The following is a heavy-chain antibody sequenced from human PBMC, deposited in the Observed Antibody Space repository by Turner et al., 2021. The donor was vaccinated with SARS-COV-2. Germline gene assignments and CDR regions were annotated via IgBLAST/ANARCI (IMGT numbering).Heavy chain of an antibody. CDR3: ARSSAGAIDY. Sequence: EVQLVESGGGLVQPGGSLRLSCAASGFTFSSYAMHWVRQAPGKGLVWVARINGDGTSTSYADSEKGRFTISRDKAKNTLYVQMSSLRAEDTAVYYCARSSAGAIDYWGQGTLVTVTS. V-gene: IGHV3-74*01. J-gene: IGHJ4*02. CDR2: INGDGTST. D-gene: IGHD1-26*01. CDR1: GFTFSSYA.